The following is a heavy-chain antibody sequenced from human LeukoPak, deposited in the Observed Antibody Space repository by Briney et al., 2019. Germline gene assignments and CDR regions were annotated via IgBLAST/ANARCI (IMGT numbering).Heavy chain of an antibody. CDR2: INPSGGST. J-gene: IGHJ4*02. CDR3: ARDTYCSSTSCFQPPFDY. Sequence: ASVKVSCKASGYTFTSYYMHWVRQAPGQGLEWMGIINPSGGSTSYAQKFQGRVTMTRDTSTSTVYMELSSLRSEDTAVYSCARDTYCSSTSCFQPPFDYWGQGTLVTVSS. V-gene: IGHV1-46*03. CDR1: GYTFTSYY. D-gene: IGHD2-2*01.